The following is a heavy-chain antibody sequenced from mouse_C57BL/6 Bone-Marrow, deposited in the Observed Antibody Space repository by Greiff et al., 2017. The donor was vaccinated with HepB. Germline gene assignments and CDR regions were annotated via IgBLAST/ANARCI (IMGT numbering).Heavy chain of an antibody. V-gene: IGHV1-81*01. CDR3: ARSYGSSSWFAC. Sequence: QVQLQQSGAELARPGASVKLSCKASGYTFTSYGISWVKQRTGQGFEWIGEIYPRSGNTYYNEKFKGKATLTADKSSSTAYMELRSLTSEDSAVYFCARSYGSSSWFACWGQGALVTVSA. CDR2: IYPRSGNT. D-gene: IGHD1-1*01. CDR1: GYTFTSYG. J-gene: IGHJ3*01.